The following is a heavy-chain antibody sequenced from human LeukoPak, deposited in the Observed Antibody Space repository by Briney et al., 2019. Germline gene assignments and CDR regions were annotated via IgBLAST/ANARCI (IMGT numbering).Heavy chain of an antibody. CDR2: IYYSGNT. CDR3: SRYRYTYGSNFDY. D-gene: IGHD5-18*01. V-gene: IGHV4-39*01. CDR1: GGSISSDNYY. Sequence: PSETLSLTCTVSGGSISSDNYYWGWVRQPPGKGLEWIASIYYSGNTYYNPSLKSRVTMSVDTSKNQFSPKLDSVTAADTAVYCCSRYRYTYGSNFDYWGQGTMVTVSS. J-gene: IGHJ4*02.